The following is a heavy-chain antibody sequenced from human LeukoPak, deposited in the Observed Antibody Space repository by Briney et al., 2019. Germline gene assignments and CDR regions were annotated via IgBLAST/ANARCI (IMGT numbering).Heavy chain of an antibody. V-gene: IGHV4-4*08. Sequence: SETLSLTCTVSGGSISSYYWSWIRQPPGKGLEWIGYIFYSGSTYYNPSLKSPVTISVDTSKNQFSLKLSSVTAADTAVYYCAREWELTPSYFDYWGQGTLVTVSS. CDR3: AREWELTPSYFDY. D-gene: IGHD1-26*01. CDR2: IFYSGST. J-gene: IGHJ4*02. CDR1: GGSISSYY.